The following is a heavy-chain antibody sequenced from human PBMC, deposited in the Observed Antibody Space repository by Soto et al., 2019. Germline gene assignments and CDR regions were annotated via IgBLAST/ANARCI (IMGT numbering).Heavy chain of an antibody. CDR1: GFTFSSYW. V-gene: IGHV3-74*01. D-gene: IGHD3-10*01. J-gene: IGHJ6*03. Sequence: GGSLRLSCAASGFTFSSYWMHWVRQAPGKGLVWVSRINSDGSSTSYADSVKGRFTISRDNAKNMLYLQMNSLRAEDTAVYYCARAISYYVYYYYMDVWGKGTTVTVSS. CDR3: ARAISYYVYYYYMDV. CDR2: INSDGSST.